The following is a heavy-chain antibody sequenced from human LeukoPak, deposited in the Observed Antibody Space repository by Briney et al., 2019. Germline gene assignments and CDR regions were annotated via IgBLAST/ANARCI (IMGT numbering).Heavy chain of an antibody. CDR3: TREQQLVPLDAFDI. CDR2: IRSKAYGGTT. V-gene: IGHV3-49*03. CDR1: GFTFGDYA. Sequence: GGSLRLSCTASGFTFGDYAMSWFRQAPGKGLEWVGFIRSKAYGGTTEYAASVKGRFTISRDDSKGIAYLQMNSLKTEDTAVYYCTREQQLVPLDAFDIWGQGTMVTVSS. D-gene: IGHD6-13*01. J-gene: IGHJ3*02.